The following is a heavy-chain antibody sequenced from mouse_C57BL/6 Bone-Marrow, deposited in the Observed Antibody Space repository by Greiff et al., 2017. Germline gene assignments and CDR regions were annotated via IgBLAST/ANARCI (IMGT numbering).Heavy chain of an antibody. CDR2: IYPRSGNT. CDR3: ARDLYDGYYDAMDY. D-gene: IGHD2-3*01. V-gene: IGHV1-81*01. Sequence: QVQLQQSGAELARPGASVKLSCKASGYTFTSYGISWVKQRTGQGLEWIGEIYPRSGNTYYNEKFKGKATLTADKSSSTAYMELRSLTSDDSAVYFCARDLYDGYYDAMDYWGQGTSVTVSS. CDR1: GYTFTSYG. J-gene: IGHJ4*01.